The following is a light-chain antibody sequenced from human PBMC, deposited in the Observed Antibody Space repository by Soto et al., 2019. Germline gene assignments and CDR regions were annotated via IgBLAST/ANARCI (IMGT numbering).Light chain of an antibody. Sequence: DNQMTQSPSSVSASVGDRVIITCRTSQALSNWLAWYQHKPGKAPTLLIYAASSLQSEVPSRFSGGRSGTDFALSISSLQPEDFATYYCQPANSFPLSFGGGNKVESK. J-gene: IGKJ4*01. CDR2: AAS. V-gene: IGKV1-12*01. CDR1: QALSNW. CDR3: QPANSFPLS.